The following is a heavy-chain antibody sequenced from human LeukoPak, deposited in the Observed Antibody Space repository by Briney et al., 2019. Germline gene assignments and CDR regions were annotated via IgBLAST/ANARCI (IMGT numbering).Heavy chain of an antibody. V-gene: IGHV4-4*07. Sequence: PSETLSLTCTVSGDSIISNYWSWIRQPAGQGLGWIGRIYYSGSTNYNPSLKSRLTISVDTSRNQFSLRLSSVTAAEKAVYYCAKDLTGLLDSGSDYWGQGTLVTVSS. CDR2: IYYSGST. J-gene: IGHJ4*02. CDR3: AKDLTGLLDSGSDY. CDR1: GDSIISNY. D-gene: IGHD5-18*01.